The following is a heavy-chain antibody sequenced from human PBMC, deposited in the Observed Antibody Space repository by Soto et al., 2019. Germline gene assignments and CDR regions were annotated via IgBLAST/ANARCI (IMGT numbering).Heavy chain of an antibody. Sequence: SVKVSCKASGYTFTSYGFSWVRQARGQRLEWIGWIVVGSGNTNYAQKFQERVTITRDMSTSTAYMELSSLRSEDTAVYYCAAPGSGYHYYYYYGMDVWGQGTTVTVSS. CDR1: GYTFTSYG. V-gene: IGHV1-58*01. J-gene: IGHJ6*02. CDR3: AAPGSGYHYYYYYGMDV. D-gene: IGHD3-3*01. CDR2: IVVGSGNT.